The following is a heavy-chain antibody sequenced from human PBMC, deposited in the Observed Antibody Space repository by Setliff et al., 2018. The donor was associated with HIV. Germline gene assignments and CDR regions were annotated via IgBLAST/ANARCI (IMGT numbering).Heavy chain of an antibody. V-gene: IGHV3-53*01. CDR3: ASDDVGATRLGY. J-gene: IGHJ4*02. CDR2: IYSGGST. CDR1: GFTVSSNY. D-gene: IGHD1-26*01. Sequence: HPGGSLRLSCAASGFTVSSNYMSWVRQAPGKGLEWVSVIYSGGSTYYADSVKGRFTISRDNSKNTLYLQMNSLRAEDTAVYYCASDDVGATRLGYWGQGTLVTVSS.